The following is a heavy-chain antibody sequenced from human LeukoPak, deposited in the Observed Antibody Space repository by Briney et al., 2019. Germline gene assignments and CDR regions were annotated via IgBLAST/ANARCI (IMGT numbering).Heavy chain of an antibody. CDR1: GFTFSSFA. D-gene: IGHD2-2*01. CDR3: AREDGTSFDT. CDR2: LSGSGTNT. Sequence: GGSLRLSCAASGFTFSSFAMSWVRQAPGKGLEWVSALSGSGTNTYFADSVKGRFTISRDNSKNTLYLQMNSLRAEDTATYYCAREDGTSFDTWGQGTLVSVSS. J-gene: IGHJ5*02. V-gene: IGHV3-23*01.